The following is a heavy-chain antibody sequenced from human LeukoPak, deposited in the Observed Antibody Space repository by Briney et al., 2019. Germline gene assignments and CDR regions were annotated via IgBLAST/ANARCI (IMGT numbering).Heavy chain of an antibody. Sequence: PGGSLRLSCAASGFTFSSYAMHWVRQAPGKGLEWVAVISYDGSNRYYADSVKGRFTISRDNSKNTLYLQMNSLRAEDTAVYYCARDFSSGYGIWGQGTLVTVSS. CDR1: GFTFSSYA. CDR3: ARDFSSGYGI. D-gene: IGHD6-19*01. CDR2: ISYDGSNR. J-gene: IGHJ4*02. V-gene: IGHV3-30*04.